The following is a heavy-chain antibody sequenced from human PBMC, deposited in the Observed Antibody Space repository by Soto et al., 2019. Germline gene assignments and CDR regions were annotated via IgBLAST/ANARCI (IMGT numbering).Heavy chain of an antibody. Sequence: PGGSLRLSCAASGFTFSSYSMNWVRQAPGKGLEWVSSISSSSSYIYYADSVKGRFTISRDNAKNSLYLQMNSMRAEDTAVYYCARSAHLELLLPHHYGMDVRCQ. CDR3: ARSAHLELLLPHHYGMDV. CDR1: GFTFSSYS. D-gene: IGHD3-3*01. J-gene: IGHJ6*02. CDR2: ISSSSSYI. V-gene: IGHV3-21*01.